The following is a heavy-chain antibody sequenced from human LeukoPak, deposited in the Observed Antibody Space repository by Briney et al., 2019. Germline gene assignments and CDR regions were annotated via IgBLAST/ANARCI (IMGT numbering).Heavy chain of an antibody. Sequence: SETLSLTCAVSGGSFSDDYWNWIRQPPGKGLEWLGEINHSGSHEFNPSLKSRLTMSVDTSKNQFSLHLTSVTAADTAVYYCARHVGWFGELFHWGQGTLVTVSS. CDR1: GGSFSDDY. V-gene: IGHV4-34*01. D-gene: IGHD3-10*01. J-gene: IGHJ4*02. CDR3: ARHVGWFGELFH. CDR2: INHSGSH.